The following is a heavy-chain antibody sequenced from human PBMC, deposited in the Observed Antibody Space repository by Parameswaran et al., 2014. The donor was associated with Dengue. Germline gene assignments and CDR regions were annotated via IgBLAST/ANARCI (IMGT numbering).Heavy chain of an antibody. Sequence: VRQMPGKGLEWMGIIYPGDSDTRYSPSFQGQVTISADKSISTAYLQWSSLKASDTAMYYCARRVVDTAMVQGDWFDPWGQGTLVTVSS. D-gene: IGHD5-18*01. CDR2: IYPGDSDT. V-gene: IGHV5-51*01. CDR3: ARRVVDTAMVQGDWFDP. J-gene: IGHJ5*02.